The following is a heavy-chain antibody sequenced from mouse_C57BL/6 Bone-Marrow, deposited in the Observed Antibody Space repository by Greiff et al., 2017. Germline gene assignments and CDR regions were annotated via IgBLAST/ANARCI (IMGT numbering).Heavy chain of an antibody. CDR1: GYTFTSYT. CDR3: ARIPYYGSSYAMDY. Sequence: VQLQQSGAELARPGASVKLSCTASGYTFTSYTMHWVKQRPGQGLEWIGYINPSGGYTKYNQKFKDKATLTADKSSSTAYMQLSSLTSEDSAVYYCARIPYYGSSYAMDYWGQGTSVTVSS. J-gene: IGHJ4*01. CDR2: INPSGGYT. D-gene: IGHD1-1*01. V-gene: IGHV1-4*01.